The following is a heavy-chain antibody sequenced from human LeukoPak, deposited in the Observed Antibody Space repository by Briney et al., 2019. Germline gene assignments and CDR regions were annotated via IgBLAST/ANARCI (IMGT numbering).Heavy chain of an antibody. J-gene: IGHJ4*02. D-gene: IGHD3-22*01. CDR3: ARAQYYYDSSGYSDY. CDR1: GGTFSSYA. V-gene: IGHV1-69*06. CDR2: IIPIFGTA. Sequence: ASVKVSCKASGGTFSSYAISWVRQAPGQGLEWMGGIIPIFGTANYAQKFQGRVTITADKSTSTAYMELSSLRSEDTAVYYCARAQYYYDSSGYSDYWGQGTLVTVSS.